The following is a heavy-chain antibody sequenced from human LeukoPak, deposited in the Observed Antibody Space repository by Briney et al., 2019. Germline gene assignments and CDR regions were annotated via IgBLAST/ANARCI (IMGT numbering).Heavy chain of an antibody. CDR3: AKSDQRLPDY. Sequence: PGGSLRLSCAASGFTSSIFGMHWVRQAPGKGLEWVAFIRFDGSNEYYADSVKGRFTISRDNSKNTLYLQMNGLRAEDTAVYYCAKSDQRLPDYWGQGTLVTVSS. D-gene: IGHD2-2*01. CDR1: GFTSSIFG. CDR2: IRFDGSNE. V-gene: IGHV3-30*02. J-gene: IGHJ4*02.